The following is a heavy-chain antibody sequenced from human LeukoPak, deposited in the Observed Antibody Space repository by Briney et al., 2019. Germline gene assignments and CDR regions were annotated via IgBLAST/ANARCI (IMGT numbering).Heavy chain of an antibody. CDR3: ATGPWELDY. D-gene: IGHD1-26*01. CDR1: GGSFSGYY. CDR2: INHSGST. Sequence: SETLSLTCAVYGGSFSGYYWSWIRQPPGKGLEWIGEINHSGSTNYNPSLKSRVTISVDTSKNQFSLKLTSVTAADTAVYYCATGPWELDYWGQGTLVSVSS. J-gene: IGHJ4*02. V-gene: IGHV4-34*01.